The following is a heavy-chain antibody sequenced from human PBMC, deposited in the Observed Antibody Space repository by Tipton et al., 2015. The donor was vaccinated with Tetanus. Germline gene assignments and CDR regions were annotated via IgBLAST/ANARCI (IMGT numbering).Heavy chain of an antibody. V-gene: IGHV4-31*03. CDR1: GASISSGGYF. J-gene: IGHJ5*02. D-gene: IGHD3-16*01. CDR2: IYYSGST. Sequence: TLSLTCSVSGASISSGGYFWNWIRHRPGKGLEWIGYIYYSGSTFYNPSLKSRVTISVDTSNNQFSLRLSSVTAADTAVYYCSRDQGGGRVARLNWFGLWGQGTLVTVSS. CDR3: SRDQGGGRVARLNWFGL.